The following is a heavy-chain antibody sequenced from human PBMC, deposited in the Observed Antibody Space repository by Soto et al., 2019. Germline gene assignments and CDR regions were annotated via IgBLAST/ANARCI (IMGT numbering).Heavy chain of an antibody. J-gene: IGHJ5*02. D-gene: IGHD2-15*01. Sequence: SETLSLTCTVSGGSISSYYWSWIRQPPGKGLEWIGYIYYSGSTNYNPSLKSRVTISVDTSKNQFSLKLSSVAAADTAVYYCARYLVVVAATQYNWFDPWGQGTLVTVSS. CDR2: IYYSGST. CDR3: ARYLVVVAATQYNWFDP. V-gene: IGHV4-59*01. CDR1: GGSISSYY.